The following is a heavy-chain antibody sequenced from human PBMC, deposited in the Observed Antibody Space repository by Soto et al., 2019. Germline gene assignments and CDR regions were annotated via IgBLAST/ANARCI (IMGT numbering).Heavy chain of an antibody. CDR1: GGSISSSSYY. D-gene: IGHD3-22*01. CDR2: IYYSGST. CDR3: ARRSRDYYDSSGYYWVVDY. J-gene: IGHJ4*02. Sequence: QLQLQESGPGLVKPSETLSLTCTVSGGSISSSSYYWGWIRQPPGKGLEWIGSIYYSGSTYYNPSLTGRVTISVDTSKNQFSLKLSSVTAADTAVYYCARRSRDYYDSSGYYWVVDYWGQGTLVTVSS. V-gene: IGHV4-39*01.